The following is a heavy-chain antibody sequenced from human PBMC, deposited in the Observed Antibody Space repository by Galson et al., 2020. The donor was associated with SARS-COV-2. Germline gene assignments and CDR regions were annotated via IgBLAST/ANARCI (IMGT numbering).Heavy chain of an antibody. CDR2: IYYSGST. V-gene: IGHV4-59*01. Sequence: ETSETLSLTCTVSGGSIGAYYWSWVRQPPGKGLEWIGFIYYSGSTNYNPSLKSRVTISVDTSKKQFSLRLDSVTAADTAVYYCARDVAGRTFDIWGQGAMVTVSP. D-gene: IGHD2-21*01. J-gene: IGHJ3*02. CDR1: GGSIGAYY. CDR3: ARDVAGRTFDI.